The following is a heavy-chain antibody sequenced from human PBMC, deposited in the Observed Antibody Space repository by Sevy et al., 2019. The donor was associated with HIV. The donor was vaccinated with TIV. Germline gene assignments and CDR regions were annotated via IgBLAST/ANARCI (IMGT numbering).Heavy chain of an antibody. CDR3: ARDLSSGLVDY. V-gene: IGHV3-21*01. J-gene: IGHJ4*02. D-gene: IGHD3-10*01. CDR2: ISSSSSYI. CDR1: GFTFSSYS. Sequence: GGSLRLSCAASGFTFSSYSMNWVRQAPGKGLEWVSSISSSSSYIYYADSVKGRFTISRDNAKNSLYLQMNSLRAEDMAVYYCARDLSSGLVDYWGQGTLVTVSS.